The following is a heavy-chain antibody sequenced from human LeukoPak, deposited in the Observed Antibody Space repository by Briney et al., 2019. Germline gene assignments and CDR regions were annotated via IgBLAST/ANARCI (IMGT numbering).Heavy chain of an antibody. Sequence: PSETLSLTCTVSGGSISSHYWSWIRQPPGKGLEWIGYIYYSGSTNYNPSLKSRVTISVDTSKNQLSLKLSSVTAADTAVYYCASSFTVALEWLFWGQGTLVTVSS. CDR1: GGSISSHY. CDR2: IYYSGST. J-gene: IGHJ4*02. D-gene: IGHD3-3*01. CDR3: ASSFTVALEWLF. V-gene: IGHV4-59*11.